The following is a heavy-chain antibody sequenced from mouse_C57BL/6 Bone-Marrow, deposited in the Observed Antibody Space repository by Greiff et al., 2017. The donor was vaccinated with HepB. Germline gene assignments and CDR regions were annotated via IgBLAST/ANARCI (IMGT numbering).Heavy chain of an antibody. V-gene: IGHV5-17*01. CDR3: ARHYDYARADY. Sequence: EVKLMESGGGLVKPGGSLKLSCAASGFPFSDYGMHWVRQAPEKGLEWVAYISSGSSTIYYADTVKCRFTIARDNAKNTLFLQMTSLRSEDTAMYYGARHYDYARADYWGQGTTLTVSS. CDR2: ISSGSSTI. CDR1: GFPFSDYG. D-gene: IGHD2-4*01. J-gene: IGHJ2*01.